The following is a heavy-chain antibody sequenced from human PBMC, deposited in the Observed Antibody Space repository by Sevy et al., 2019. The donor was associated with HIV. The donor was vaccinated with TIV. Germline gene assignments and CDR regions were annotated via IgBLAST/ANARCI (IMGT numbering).Heavy chain of an antibody. D-gene: IGHD1-1*01. CDR3: ARLPPTRAFDI. Sequence: GGSLRLSCAASGFTFSNYAMHWVRQTPGKGLEWLAVISYDVINKYSADSVKGRFTISRDNSKNTLYLQMNSLTTEDTAVYYCARLPPTRAFDIWGQGTLVTVSS. CDR1: GFTFSNYA. CDR2: ISYDVINK. J-gene: IGHJ3*02. V-gene: IGHV3-30*04.